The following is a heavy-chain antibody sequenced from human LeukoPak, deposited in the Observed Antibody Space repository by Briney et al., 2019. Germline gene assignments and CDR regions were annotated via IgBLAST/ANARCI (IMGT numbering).Heavy chain of an antibody. J-gene: IGHJ3*02. Sequence: MPSETLSLTCAVSGGSISSSNWWSWVRQPPGKGLEWIGEIYHSGSTNYNPSLKSRVTISVDKSKNQFSLKLSSMTAADTAVYYCARGVVPAAMRAYDAFDIWGQGTMVTVSS. V-gene: IGHV4-4*02. CDR3: ARGVVPAAMRAYDAFDI. CDR1: GGSISSSNW. D-gene: IGHD2-2*01. CDR2: IYHSGST.